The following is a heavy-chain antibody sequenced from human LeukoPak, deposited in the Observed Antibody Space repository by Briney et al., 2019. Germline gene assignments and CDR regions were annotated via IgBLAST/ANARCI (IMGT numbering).Heavy chain of an antibody. V-gene: IGHV3-23*01. CDR3: AKGSSRDSSGYYFDY. D-gene: IGHD3-22*01. Sequence: GGSLRLSCAASGFTFSSYAMSWVRQAPGKGLEWVSAISGSGGSTYYADSVKGRFTISRDNSKNTLYLQMNSLRAEDTAVYYCAKGSSRDSSGYYFDYWGQGTLVTVSS. CDR2: ISGSGGST. CDR1: GFTFSSYA. J-gene: IGHJ4*02.